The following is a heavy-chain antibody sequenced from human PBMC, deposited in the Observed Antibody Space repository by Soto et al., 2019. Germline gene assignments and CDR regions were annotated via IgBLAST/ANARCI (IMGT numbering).Heavy chain of an antibody. CDR3: AKTNAEYYDFWSGYYIFDY. Sequence: PGGSRRLSCAASGFTFSSYAMSWVRQAPGKGLEWVSAISGSGGSTYYADSVKGRFTISRDNSKNTLYLQMNSLRAEDTAVYYCAKTNAEYYDFWSGYYIFDYWGQGTLVTVSS. V-gene: IGHV3-23*01. CDR2: ISGSGGST. D-gene: IGHD3-3*01. J-gene: IGHJ4*02. CDR1: GFTFSSYA.